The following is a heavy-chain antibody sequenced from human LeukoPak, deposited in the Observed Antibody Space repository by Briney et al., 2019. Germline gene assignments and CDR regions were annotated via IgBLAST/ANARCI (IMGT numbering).Heavy chain of an antibody. J-gene: IGHJ4*02. CDR2: IRSKAYGGTT. CDR3: TRLGSYYEYFDY. Sequence: GGSLRLSCAVSGFTFGDYAMSWVRQAPGKGLEWVGFIRSKAYGGTTEYAASVKGRFTISRDDSKSIAYLQMNSLKTEDTAVYYCTRLGSYYEYFDYWGQGTLVTVSS. V-gene: IGHV3-49*04. CDR1: GFTFGDYA. D-gene: IGHD3-10*01.